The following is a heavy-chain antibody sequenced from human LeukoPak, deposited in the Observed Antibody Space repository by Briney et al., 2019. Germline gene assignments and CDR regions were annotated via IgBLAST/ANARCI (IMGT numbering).Heavy chain of an antibody. CDR3: ARGARLVQSHYYFDY. CDR1: GYTFTSYD. V-gene: IGHV1-8*01. Sequence: ASVKVSCKASGYTFTSYDINWVRQATGQGLEWMGWMNPNSGNTGYAQTFQGRVTMTRNTSISTAYMELSSLRSEDTAVYYCARGARLVQSHYYFDYWGQGTLVTVSS. CDR2: MNPNSGNT. J-gene: IGHJ4*02. D-gene: IGHD6-19*01.